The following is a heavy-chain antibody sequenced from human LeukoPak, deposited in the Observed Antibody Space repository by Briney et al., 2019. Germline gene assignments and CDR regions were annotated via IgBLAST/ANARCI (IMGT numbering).Heavy chain of an antibody. J-gene: IGHJ4*02. CDR2: IKQDGGEK. CDR1: GFPFSSYW. D-gene: IGHD4-17*01. V-gene: IGHV3-7*01. Sequence: PGGSLRLSCTASGFPFSSYWMSWVRQAPGKGLEWVANIKQDGGEKYYVDSVKGRFTISRDNAKNSLYLQMNSLRAEDTAVYYCARLGARQVLDYWGQGTLVTVSS. CDR3: ARLGARQVLDY.